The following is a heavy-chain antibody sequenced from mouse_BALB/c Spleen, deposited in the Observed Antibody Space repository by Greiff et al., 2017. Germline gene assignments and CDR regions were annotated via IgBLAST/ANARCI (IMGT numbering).Heavy chain of an antibody. J-gene: IGHJ1*01. CDR1: GYTFTSYW. D-gene: IGHD1-1*01. Sequence: QVQLQQPGAELVRPGASVKLSCKASGYTFTSYWINWVKQRPGQGLEWIGNIYPSDSYTNYNQKFKDKATLTVDKSSSTAYMQLSSPTSEDSAVYYCTRRYGGSYWYFDVWGAGTTVTVSS. V-gene: IGHV1-69*02. CDR3: TRRYGGSYWYFDV. CDR2: IYPSDSYT.